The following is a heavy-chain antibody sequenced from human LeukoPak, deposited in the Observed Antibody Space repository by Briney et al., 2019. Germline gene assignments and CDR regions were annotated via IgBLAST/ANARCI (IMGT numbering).Heavy chain of an antibody. D-gene: IGHD3-10*01. Sequence: PGGSLRLSCAASGFTFSSYSMNWVRRAPGKGLEWVSYISSSSSTIYYADPVKGRFTISRDNAKNSLYLQMNSLRAGDTAVYYCAREMSGSNDAFDIWGQGTMVTVSS. J-gene: IGHJ3*02. V-gene: IGHV3-48*01. CDR3: AREMSGSNDAFDI. CDR2: ISSSSSTI. CDR1: GFTFSSYS.